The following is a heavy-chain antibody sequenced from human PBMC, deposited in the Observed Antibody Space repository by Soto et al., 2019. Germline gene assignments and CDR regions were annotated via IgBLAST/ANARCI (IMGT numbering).Heavy chain of an antibody. D-gene: IGHD6-25*01. CDR3: ATVGRAAFYFYYAMDV. CDR1: GFTVSSNY. V-gene: IGHV3-53*02. Sequence: EVQLVETGGGLIQPGGSLRLSCAASGFTVSSNYMSWVRQAPGKGLEWVSLIYSGGRTYYADSVRGRFTTARDNSKITLHLQMNSRRDEDTAVYYCATVGRAAFYFYYAMDVWGQGTSVTVSS. CDR2: IYSGGRT. J-gene: IGHJ6*02.